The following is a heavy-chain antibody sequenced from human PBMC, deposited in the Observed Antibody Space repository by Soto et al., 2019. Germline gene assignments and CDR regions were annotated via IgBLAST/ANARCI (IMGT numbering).Heavy chain of an antibody. CDR3: ARDFYSSSWFPSYYYYGMDV. D-gene: IGHD3-10*01. CDR1: RFTFSDYT. Sequence: GSLRLTCLASRFTFSDYTMTWVRHVPGRGLDWVASLDGAGGSTYYADSVRGRFTISRDNAKNSLYLQMNSLRAEDTAVYYCARDFYSSSWFPSYYYYGMDVWGQGTTVTVSS. CDR2: LDGAGGST. V-gene: IGHV3-23*01. J-gene: IGHJ6*02.